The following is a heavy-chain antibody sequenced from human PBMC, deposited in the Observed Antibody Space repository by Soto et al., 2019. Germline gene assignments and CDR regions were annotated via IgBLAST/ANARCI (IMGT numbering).Heavy chain of an antibody. CDR3: AKQPDGYGVYDQFDY. V-gene: IGHV3-23*01. D-gene: IGHD4-17*01. J-gene: IGHJ4*02. Sequence: GGSLRLSCAASGFTFSSYAMSWVRQAPGKGLEWVSVISGSGGSTHYADSVQGRFTISRDNAKNTLYLHMNSLRAEDTAVYYCAKQPDGYGVYDQFDYWGQGTLVTVSS. CDR1: GFTFSSYA. CDR2: ISGSGGST.